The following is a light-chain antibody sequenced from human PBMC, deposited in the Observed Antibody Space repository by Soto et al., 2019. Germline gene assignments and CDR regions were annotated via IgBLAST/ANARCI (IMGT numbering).Light chain of an antibody. V-gene: IGKV1-27*01. CDR3: QNHNTAPFT. CDR2: AAS. CDR1: QGISGS. J-gene: IGKJ3*01. Sequence: DIQMTQSPSSLSASVGDRVTITCRASQGISGSLAWDQQKPGKTPQLLIYAASTLQSGVPSRFSGSGLGTDFTLTINSLQPEDVATYYCQNHNTAPFTFGPGTKVDFK.